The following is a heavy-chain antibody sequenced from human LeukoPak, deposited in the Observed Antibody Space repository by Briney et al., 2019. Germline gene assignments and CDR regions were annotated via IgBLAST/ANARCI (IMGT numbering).Heavy chain of an antibody. V-gene: IGHV3-20*04. CDR1: GFTFGDYG. CDR3: ARRRDYYDSSGYYWVIDY. CDR2: INWNGGST. J-gene: IGHJ4*02. Sequence: GGSLRLSCAASGFTFGDYGMSWVRQAPGKGLEWVSGINWNGGSTGYADSVKGRFTISRDNAKNSLYLQMNSLRAEDTALYYCARRRDYYDSSGYYWVIDYWGQGTLVTVSS. D-gene: IGHD3-22*01.